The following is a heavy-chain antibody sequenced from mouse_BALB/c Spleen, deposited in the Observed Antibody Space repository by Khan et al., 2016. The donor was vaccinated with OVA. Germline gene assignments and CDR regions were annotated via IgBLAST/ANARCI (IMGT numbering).Heavy chain of an antibody. Sequence: EVQLVESGAELVKPGASVKLSCTASGFNIKDTYIHWVKQRPEQGLEWIGRIAPANGNTKYDPRFQGKATITADTSSNTSYLQLSSLTSEDTAVYYWAHPAYDPRYFEVGGAGTTVTVSS. V-gene: IGHV14-3*02. J-gene: IGHJ1*01. D-gene: IGHD2-3*01. CDR3: AHPAYDPRYFEV. CDR2: IAPANGNT. CDR1: GFNIKDTY.